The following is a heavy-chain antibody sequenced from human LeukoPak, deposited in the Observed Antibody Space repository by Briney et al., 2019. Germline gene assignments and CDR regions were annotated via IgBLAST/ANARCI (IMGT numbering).Heavy chain of an antibody. Sequence: SETLSLTCAVYGGSFSGYYWSWIRQPPGKGLEWIGSIYHSGSTYYNPSLKSRVTISVDTSKNQFSPKLSSVTAADTAVYYCARCKVVPAAIGYWGQGTLVTVSS. J-gene: IGHJ4*02. CDR3: ARCKVVPAAIGY. CDR1: GGSFSGYY. CDR2: IYHSGST. D-gene: IGHD2-2*01. V-gene: IGHV4-34*01.